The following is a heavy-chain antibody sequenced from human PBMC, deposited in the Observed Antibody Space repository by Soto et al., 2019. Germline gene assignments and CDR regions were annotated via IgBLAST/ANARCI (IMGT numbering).Heavy chain of an antibody. CDR3: AQLAARPDFNYYYYGMDV. CDR2: IYYSGST. V-gene: IGHV4-59*01. Sequence: PSETLSLTCTVSGGSISSYYWSWILQPPWKGLEWIGYIYYSGSTNYNPSLKSRVTISVDTSKNQFSLKLSSVTAADTAVYYCAQLAARPDFNYYYYGMDVWGQGTTVTVSS. CDR1: GGSISSYY. J-gene: IGHJ6*02. D-gene: IGHD6-6*01.